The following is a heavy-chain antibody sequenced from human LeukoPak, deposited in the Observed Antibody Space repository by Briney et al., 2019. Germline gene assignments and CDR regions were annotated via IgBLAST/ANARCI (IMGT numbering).Heavy chain of an antibody. CDR1: GGPISSSSYY. Sequence: PSETLSLTCTVSGGPISSSSYYWGWIRQPPGKGLEWIGSIYYSGSTYYNPSLKSRVTISVDTSKNQFSLKLSSVTAADTAVYYCARERGSYPWYFDYWGQGTLVTVSS. D-gene: IGHD1-26*01. J-gene: IGHJ4*02. CDR3: ARERGSYPWYFDY. CDR2: IYYSGST. V-gene: IGHV4-39*02.